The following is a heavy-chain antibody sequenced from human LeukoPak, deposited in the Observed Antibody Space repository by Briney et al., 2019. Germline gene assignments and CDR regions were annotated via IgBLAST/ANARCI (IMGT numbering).Heavy chain of an antibody. D-gene: IGHD3/OR15-3a*01. CDR2: IYSSGST. Sequence: SETLSLTCIVSGFSINSRYWGWIRQPAGKGLEWIGHIYSSGSTYYNPSLKSRVTMSVDTSTNHFYLKLTSVTAADTALYYCARRWTGENTFDIWGQGTMVTVS. V-gene: IGHV4-4*07. CDR1: GFSINSRY. J-gene: IGHJ3*02. CDR3: ARRWTGENTFDI.